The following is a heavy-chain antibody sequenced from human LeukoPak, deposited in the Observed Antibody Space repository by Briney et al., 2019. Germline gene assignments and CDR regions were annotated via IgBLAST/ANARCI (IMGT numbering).Heavy chain of an antibody. CDR1: GFTVSSNY. CDR2: ISNDGDT. D-gene: IGHD3-9*01. V-gene: IGHV3-66*02. Sequence: PGGSLRLSCAASGFTVSSNYMSWVRQGPGKGLECVSVISNDGDTYYADSVKGRFTISRDTSKNTLYLQMNSLRAEDTAVYYCAKPYYDILTGSPPDAFDIWGQGTMVTVSS. J-gene: IGHJ3*02. CDR3: AKPYYDILTGSPPDAFDI.